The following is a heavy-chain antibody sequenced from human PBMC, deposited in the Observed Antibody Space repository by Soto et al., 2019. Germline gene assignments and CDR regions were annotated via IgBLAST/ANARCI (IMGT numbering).Heavy chain of an antibody. CDR2: INWNGGST. D-gene: IGHD2-2*01. CDR1: GFTFDDYG. J-gene: IGHJ3*02. V-gene: IGHV3-20*01. CDR3: ARDRVGTTHAFDI. Sequence: GGSLRLSCAASGFTFDDYGMSWVRQAPGKGLEWVSGINWNGGSTGYADSVKGRFTISRDNAKNSPYLQMNSLRAEDTALYHCARDRVGTTHAFDIWGQGTMVTVSS.